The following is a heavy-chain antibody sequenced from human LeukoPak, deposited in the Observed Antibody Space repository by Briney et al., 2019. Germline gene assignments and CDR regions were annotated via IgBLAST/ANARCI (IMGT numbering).Heavy chain of an antibody. J-gene: IGHJ4*02. CDR3: ARVESTRAIDY. D-gene: IGHD2-2*01. CDR1: GGSISSYY. V-gene: IGHV4-59*01. CDR2: IYYGGST. Sequence: SETLSLTCTVSGGSISSYYWNWIRQPPGKGLEWIGYIYYGGSTNYNPSLKSRVTISVDTSKNQFSLKLSSVTAADTAVYYCARVESTRAIDYWGQGTLVTVSS.